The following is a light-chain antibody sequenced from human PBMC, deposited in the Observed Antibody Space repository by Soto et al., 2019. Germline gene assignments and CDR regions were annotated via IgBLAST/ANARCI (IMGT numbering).Light chain of an antibody. Sequence: SYELTQPPSVSVAPGQTARITCGGNSLGAKSVHWSQQKPGQAPVLVVYDDGDRPSGIPDRFSVSNSGNTATLTISRVEAGDEADYYCQVWDSYDDHSWVFGGGTKLTVL. J-gene: IGLJ3*02. CDR3: QVWDSYDDHSWV. V-gene: IGLV3-21*02. CDR1: SLGAKS. CDR2: DDG.